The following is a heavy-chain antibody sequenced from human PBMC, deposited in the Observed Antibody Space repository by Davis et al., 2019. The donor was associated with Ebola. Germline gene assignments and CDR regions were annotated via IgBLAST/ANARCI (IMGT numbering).Heavy chain of an antibody. CDR1: GFTFSSYW. V-gene: IGHV3-7*01. CDR2: IKQDGSEK. J-gene: IGHJ4*02. D-gene: IGHD7-27*01. Sequence: GESLKISCAASGFTFSSYWMSWVRQAPGKGLEWVANIKQDGSEKYYVDSVKGRFTISRDNAKNSLYLQMNSLRAEDTAVYYCARDLGPFDYWGQGTLVTVSS. CDR3: ARDLGPFDY.